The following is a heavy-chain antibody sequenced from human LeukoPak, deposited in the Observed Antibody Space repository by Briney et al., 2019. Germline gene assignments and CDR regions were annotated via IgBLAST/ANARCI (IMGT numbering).Heavy chain of an antibody. CDR3: ARSGYSSSWFFDY. Sequence: GGSLRLSCAASGFTFSSYAMHWVRQAPGKGLEYVSAISSNGGSTYYANSVKGRFTIFRDNSKNTLYLQMGSLRAEDMAVYYCARSGYSSSWFFDYWGQGTLVTVSS. CDR1: GFTFSSYA. V-gene: IGHV3-64*01. D-gene: IGHD6-13*01. CDR2: ISSNGGST. J-gene: IGHJ4*02.